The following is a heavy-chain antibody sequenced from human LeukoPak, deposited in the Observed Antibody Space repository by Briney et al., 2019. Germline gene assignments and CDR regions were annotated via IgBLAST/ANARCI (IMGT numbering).Heavy chain of an antibody. D-gene: IGHD4/OR15-4a*01. J-gene: IGHJ4*02. CDR1: GFTFSSYG. V-gene: IGHV3-30*03. Sequence: VGSLRLSCAASGFTFSSYGMQWVRQAPGKGLGWVAIITYDGTDKNYAAPVNGRFTISRDNSKSTAYLQMNSLRADDTAVYYCARDTLGEGEDANYAVYYFDYWGQGTVVTVSS. CDR3: ARDTLGEGEDANYAVYYFDY. CDR2: ITYDGTDK.